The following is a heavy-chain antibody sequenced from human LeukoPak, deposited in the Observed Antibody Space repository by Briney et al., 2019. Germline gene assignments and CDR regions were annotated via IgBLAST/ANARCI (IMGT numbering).Heavy chain of an antibody. D-gene: IGHD3-10*01. J-gene: IGHJ4*02. CDR3: ARDKSAGADTGSSFYY. CDR2: IKQDESEK. CDR1: GFTVSSNY. V-gene: IGHV3-7*03. Sequence: PGGSLRLSCAASGFTVSSNYMSWVRQAPGKGLEWVASIKQDESEKYYVDSVKGRFTFSRDNAKNSLYLQMDSLRAEDTAVYYCARDKSAGADTGSSFYYWGQGALVTVSS.